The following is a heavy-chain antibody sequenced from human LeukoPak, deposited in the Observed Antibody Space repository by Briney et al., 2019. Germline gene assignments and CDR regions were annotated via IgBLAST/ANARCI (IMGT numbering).Heavy chain of an antibody. Sequence: SVKVSCKASGGTLSTHAISWVRQAPGQGLEWMGGIIPIFGTTNYAQKFQGRVTITADKSTSTAYMELNSLRSEDTAVHYCARDPAYSSAYWGQGTLVTVSS. CDR2: IIPIFGTT. V-gene: IGHV1-69*06. CDR1: GGTLSTHA. CDR3: ARDPAYSSAY. D-gene: IGHD6-25*01. J-gene: IGHJ4*02.